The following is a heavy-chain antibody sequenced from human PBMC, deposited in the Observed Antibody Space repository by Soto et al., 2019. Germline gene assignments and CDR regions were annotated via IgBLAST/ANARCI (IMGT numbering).Heavy chain of an antibody. CDR3: TRASLGYCSGGSCENLDY. CDR2: IRSKAYGGTT. Sequence: GGSLRLSCTASGFTFGDYAMSWFRQAPGKGLEWVGFIRSKAYGGTTEYAASVKGRFTISRDDSKSIAYLQMNSLKTEDTAVYYCTRASLGYCSGGSCENLDYWGQGTLVTVSS. V-gene: IGHV3-49*03. D-gene: IGHD2-15*01. CDR1: GFTFGDYA. J-gene: IGHJ4*02.